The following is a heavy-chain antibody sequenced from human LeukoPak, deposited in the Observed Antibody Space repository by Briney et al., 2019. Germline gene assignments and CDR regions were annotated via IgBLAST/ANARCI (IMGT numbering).Heavy chain of an antibody. CDR2: IIPILGIA. J-gene: IGHJ4*02. V-gene: IGHV1-69*04. CDR1: GGTFSSYA. D-gene: IGHD2-15*01. Sequence: SVKVSCKASGGTFSSYAISWVRQAPGQGLEWMGRIIPILGIANYAQKFQGRVTITADKPTSTAYMELSSPRSEDTAVYYCAVVVVAAMPYYFDYWGQGTLVTVSS. CDR3: AVVVVAAMPYYFDY.